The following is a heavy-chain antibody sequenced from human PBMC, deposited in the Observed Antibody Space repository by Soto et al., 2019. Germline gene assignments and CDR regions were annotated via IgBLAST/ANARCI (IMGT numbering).Heavy chain of an antibody. CDR1: GGTFSSYA. Sequence: SVKVSCKASGGTFSSYAISWVRQAPGQGLEWMGGIIPIFGIANYAQKFQGRVTITADKSTSTAYMELRSLRSDDTAVYYCAREPTLVVGATLDYWGQGTTVTVSS. CDR3: AREPTLVVGATLDY. D-gene: IGHD1-26*01. J-gene: IGHJ4*02. CDR2: IIPIFGIA. V-gene: IGHV1-69*10.